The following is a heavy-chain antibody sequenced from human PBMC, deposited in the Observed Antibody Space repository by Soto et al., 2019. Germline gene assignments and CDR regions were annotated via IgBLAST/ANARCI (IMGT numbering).Heavy chain of an antibody. CDR1: GYTFTSYG. Sequence: WASVKVSCKASGYTFTSYGISWVRQAPGQGLEWMGWISAYNGNTNYAQKLQGRVTMTTDTSTSTAYMGLRSLRSDDTAVYYCARDSLGRYFGLSGKPNWFDPWGQGTLVTVSS. D-gene: IGHD3-9*01. CDR2: ISAYNGNT. CDR3: ARDSLGRYFGLSGKPNWFDP. V-gene: IGHV1-18*01. J-gene: IGHJ5*02.